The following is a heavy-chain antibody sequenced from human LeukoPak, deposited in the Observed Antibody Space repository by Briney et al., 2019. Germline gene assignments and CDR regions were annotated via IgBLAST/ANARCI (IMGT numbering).Heavy chain of an antibody. CDR3: ARGYSYGRINY. D-gene: IGHD5-18*01. CDR2: IYGADST. CDR1: GFNVNNNY. V-gene: IGHV3-53*01. J-gene: IGHJ4*02. Sequence: GGSLRLSCAASGFNVNNNYMSWVRQAPGKGLEWVSIIYGADSTSYADSVKGRFTISRDNSKNTLYLQMNTLRVEDTALYYCARGYSYGRINYWGQGTLVTVSS.